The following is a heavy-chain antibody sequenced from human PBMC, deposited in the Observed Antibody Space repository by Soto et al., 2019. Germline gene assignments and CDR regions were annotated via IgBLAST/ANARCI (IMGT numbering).Heavy chain of an antibody. CDR3: ARASAFVDTAMVSSRHYYYYGMDV. V-gene: IGHV1-69*13. CDR2: IIPIFGTA. D-gene: IGHD5-18*01. CDR1: GGTFSSYA. J-gene: IGHJ6*02. Sequence: SVKVSCKASGGTFSSYAISWVRQAPGQGLEWMGGIIPIFGTANYAQKFQGRVTITADESTSTAYMELSSLRSEDTAVYYCARASAFVDTAMVSSRHYYYYGMDVWGQGTTVTVSS.